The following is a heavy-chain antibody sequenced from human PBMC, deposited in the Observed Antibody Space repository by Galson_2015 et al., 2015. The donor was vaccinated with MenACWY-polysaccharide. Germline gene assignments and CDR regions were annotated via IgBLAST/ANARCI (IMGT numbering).Heavy chain of an antibody. D-gene: IGHD2-2*01. CDR2: IYYSGNT. CDR1: GGSISSRSYH. J-gene: IGHJ3*02. CDR3: ARAPTPYCSSSSCLNKYAFDI. V-gene: IGHV4-39*02. Sequence: ETLSLTCTVSGGSISSRSYHWGWIRQPPGKGLEWIGIIYYSGNTYYNPSLESRVTMSVDMSQNQFSLKLSSVTAADTALYYCARAPTPYCSSSSCLNKYAFDIWGQGTMVTVSS.